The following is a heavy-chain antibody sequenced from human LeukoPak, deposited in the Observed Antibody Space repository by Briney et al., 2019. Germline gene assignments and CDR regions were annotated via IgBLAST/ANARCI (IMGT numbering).Heavy chain of an antibody. J-gene: IGHJ6*02. V-gene: IGHV1-2*02. CDR3: ARIDQGFYYYYGMDV. CDR2: INPNSGGT. CDR1: GYTFTGYY. Sequence: GASVKVSCKASGYTFTGYYMHWVRQAPGQGLECMGWINPNSGGTNYAQKFQGRVTMTRDTSISTAYMELSRLRSDDTAVYYCARIDQGFYYYYGMDVWGQGTTVTVSS.